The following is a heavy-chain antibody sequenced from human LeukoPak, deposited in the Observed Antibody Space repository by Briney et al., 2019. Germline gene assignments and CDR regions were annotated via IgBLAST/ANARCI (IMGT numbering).Heavy chain of an antibody. CDR1: GFTFSNYG. V-gene: IGHV3-33*01. Sequence: GGSLRLSCAASGFTFSNYGMHWVRQAPGKGLEWVAVIWYDGSNKYYADSVKGRFTISRDNSKNTLYLQMNSLRAEDTAVYYCARQVDYGDYMDYWGQGTLVTVSS. CDR2: IWYDGSNK. J-gene: IGHJ4*02. CDR3: ARQVDYGDYMDY. D-gene: IGHD4-17*01.